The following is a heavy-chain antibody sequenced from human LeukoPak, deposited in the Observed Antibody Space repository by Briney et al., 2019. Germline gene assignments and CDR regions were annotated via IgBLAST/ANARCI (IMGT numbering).Heavy chain of an antibody. CDR2: IYYSGST. J-gene: IGHJ6*04. D-gene: IGHD3-9*01. CDR1: GGSISSYY. V-gene: IGHV4-59*01. Sequence: PSETLSLTCTVSGGSISSYYWSWIRQPPGKGLEWIGYIYYSGSTNYNPSPKSRVTISVDTSKNQFSLKLSSVTAADTAVYYCARSRTMRYDILTGHYGMDVWGKGTTVTVSS. CDR3: ARSRTMRYDILTGHYGMDV.